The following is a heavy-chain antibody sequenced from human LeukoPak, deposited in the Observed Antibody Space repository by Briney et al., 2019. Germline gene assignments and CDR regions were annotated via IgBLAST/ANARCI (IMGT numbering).Heavy chain of an antibody. CDR2: ISNTGETI. CDR3: ARESSSWGDY. CDR1: GFTFTTYH. J-gene: IGHJ4*02. D-gene: IGHD6-13*01. Sequence: PGGSLRLSCAASGFTFTTYHINWVRQAPGKGLEWVSYISNTGETIYYVDSVKGRFTISRDSAKKSVFLQMNSLRAEDTAVYYCARESSSWGDYWGQGTLVTVSS. V-gene: IGHV3-48*01.